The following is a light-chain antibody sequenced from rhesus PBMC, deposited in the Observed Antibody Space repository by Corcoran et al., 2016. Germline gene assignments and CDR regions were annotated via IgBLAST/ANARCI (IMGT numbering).Light chain of an antibody. V-gene: IGKV1-44*03. CDR2: AAS. CDR3: QHYYSDPLT. J-gene: IGKJ4*01. Sequence: DIQMTQSPSALSASVGDRVTISCRASQNIYFNLAWYQQKPGKAPKLLIYAASRLQTGIPSRFSGSGSGAAFTLTIRSLQPEDSAAYYCQHYYSDPLTFGGGTKVEIK. CDR1: QNIYFN.